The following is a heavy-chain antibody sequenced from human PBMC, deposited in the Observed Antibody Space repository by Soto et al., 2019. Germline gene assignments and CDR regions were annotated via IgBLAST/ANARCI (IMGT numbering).Heavy chain of an antibody. CDR2: ISAYNGNT. J-gene: IGHJ4*02. CDR1: GYTFTSYG. V-gene: IGHV1-18*01. Sequence: QVQLVQSGAEVKKPGASVKVSCKASGYTFTSYGISWVRQAPGQGLEWMGWISAYNGNTNYAQKHQGRVTMTTDTSTRTAYMELRSLRSDDTAVYYCALTVRHSSSFPFDYWGQGTLVTVSS. D-gene: IGHD6-6*01. CDR3: ALTVRHSSSFPFDY.